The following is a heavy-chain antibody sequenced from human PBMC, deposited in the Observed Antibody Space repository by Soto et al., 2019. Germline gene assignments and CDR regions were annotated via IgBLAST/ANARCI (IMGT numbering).Heavy chain of an antibody. CDR1: GFRFDDYN. D-gene: IGHD3-3*01. CDR2: ITWNGGNT. Sequence: GGSLRLSCAASGFRFDDYNIHWVRQAPGKGLEWVSLITWNGGNTYHADSVKGRFTISRDGTTESVSLQMTSLKREDTGLYYCARETLSFGSALDVWGQGTMVTVS. CDR3: ARETLSFGSALDV. J-gene: IGHJ6*02. V-gene: IGHV3-43*01.